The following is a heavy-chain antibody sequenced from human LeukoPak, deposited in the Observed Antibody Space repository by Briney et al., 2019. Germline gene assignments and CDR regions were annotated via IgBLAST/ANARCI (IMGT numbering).Heavy chain of an antibody. Sequence: GGSLRLSCAASGFTFSSYSMNWVRQAPGKGLEWVSSISSSSSYIYYADSVKGRFTISRDNAKNSLYLQMNSLRAEDTAVYYCARDSNTTPPWYYYYGMDVWGQGTTVTVSS. CDR1: GFTFSSYS. J-gene: IGHJ6*02. V-gene: IGHV3-21*01. CDR3: ARDSNTTPPWYYYYGMDV. CDR2: ISSSSSYI. D-gene: IGHD1-1*01.